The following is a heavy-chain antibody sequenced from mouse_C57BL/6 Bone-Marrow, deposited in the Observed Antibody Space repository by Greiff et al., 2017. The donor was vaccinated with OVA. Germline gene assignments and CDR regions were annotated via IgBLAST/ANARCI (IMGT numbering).Heavy chain of an antibody. CDR2: IDPEDGDT. V-gene: IGHV14-1*01. CDR1: GFNIKDYY. CDR3: TTPYGSSYLWYFDV. Sequence: VQLQQSGAELVRPGASVKLSCTASGFNIKDYYMHWVKQRPEQDLEWIGRIDPEDGDTEYAPKFQGKATMTADTSSNTAYLQLSSLTSEDTAVYYCTTPYGSSYLWYFDVWGTGTTVTVSS. D-gene: IGHD1-1*01. J-gene: IGHJ1*03.